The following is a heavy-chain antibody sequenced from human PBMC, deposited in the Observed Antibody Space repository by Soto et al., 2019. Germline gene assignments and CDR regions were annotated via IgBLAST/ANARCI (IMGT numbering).Heavy chain of an antibody. J-gene: IGHJ4*02. CDR1: GFTVKGNY. Sequence: GESLKISCAPSGFTVKGNYVGWARQASGKEVEWVSIIFSGGMTYYADSVKGRFTISKDISKNTLSLQMNSLRADDTAVYFCAGASNFNYAFEYWGLGTPVTVSS. D-gene: IGHD1-7*01. CDR2: IFSGGMT. CDR3: AGASNFNYAFEY. V-gene: IGHV3-53*01.